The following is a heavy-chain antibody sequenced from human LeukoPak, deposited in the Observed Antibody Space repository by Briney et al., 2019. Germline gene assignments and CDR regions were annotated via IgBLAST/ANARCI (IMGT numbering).Heavy chain of an antibody. CDR1: GGSFNGYY. CDR3: ASTRVYGSGSYSDY. J-gene: IGHJ4*02. CDR2: INHTGST. Sequence: SETLSLTCAVYGGSFNGYYWSWIRQPPGKGLEWIGEINHTGSTNYNPSLKSRVTISVDTSKNQFSLKLSSVTAADTAVYYCASTRVYGSGSYSDYWGQGTLVTVSS. V-gene: IGHV4-34*01. D-gene: IGHD3-10*01.